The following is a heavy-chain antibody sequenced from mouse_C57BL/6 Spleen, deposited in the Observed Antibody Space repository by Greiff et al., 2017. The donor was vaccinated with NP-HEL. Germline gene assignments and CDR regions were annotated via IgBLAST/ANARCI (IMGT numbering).Heavy chain of an antibody. J-gene: IGHJ3*01. Sequence: VQLQQPGAELVKPGASVKLSCKASGYTFTSYWMHWVKQRPGQGLEWIGMIHLNSGSTNYNEKFKSKATLTVDKSSSTAYMQLSSLTSEDSAVYYCARFYSKEGWFAYWGQGTLVTVSA. CDR1: GYTFTSYW. CDR3: ARFYSKEGWFAY. V-gene: IGHV1-64*01. D-gene: IGHD2-5*01. CDR2: IHLNSGST.